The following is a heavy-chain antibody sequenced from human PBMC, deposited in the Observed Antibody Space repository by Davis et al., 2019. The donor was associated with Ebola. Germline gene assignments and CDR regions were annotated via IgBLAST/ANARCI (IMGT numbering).Heavy chain of an antibody. CDR3: AKDGEWELLLFDY. J-gene: IGHJ4*02. CDR1: GGSISSGRYY. CDR2: IYYSGST. Sequence: MPSETLSLTCTVSGGSISSGRYYWGWIRQPPGKGLEWIGSIYYSGSTYYNPSLKSRVTISVDTSKNQFSLKLSSVTAADTAVYYCAKDGEWELLLFDYWGQGTLVTVSS. D-gene: IGHD1-26*01. V-gene: IGHV4-39*07.